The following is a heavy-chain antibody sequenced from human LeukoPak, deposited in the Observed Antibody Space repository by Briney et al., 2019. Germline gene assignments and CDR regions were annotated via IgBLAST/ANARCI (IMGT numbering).Heavy chain of an antibody. D-gene: IGHD1-1*01. J-gene: IGHJ4*02. V-gene: IGHV3-21*01. Sequence: GGSLRLSCAASGFTFSSYSMNWVRQAPGKGLEWVSSISSSSSYIYYADSVKGRFTISRDNAKNSLYLQMNSLRAEDTAVYYCARIPDGTTRMGYWGQGTLVTVSS. CDR1: GFTFSSYS. CDR3: ARIPDGTTRMGY. CDR2: ISSSSSYI.